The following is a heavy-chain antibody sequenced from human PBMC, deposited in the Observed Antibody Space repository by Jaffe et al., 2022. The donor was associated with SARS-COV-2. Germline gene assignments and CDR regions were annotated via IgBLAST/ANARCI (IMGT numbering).Heavy chain of an antibody. CDR1: GFTFSSYW. V-gene: IGHV3-74*01. Sequence: EVQLVESGGGLVQPGGSLRLSCAASGFTFSSYWMHWVRQAPGKGLVWVSRINSDGSSTSYADSVKGRFTISRDNAKNTLYLQMNSLRAEDTAVYYCARDLDQGSGSYSYYYYYGMDVWGQGTTVTVSS. CDR3: ARDLDQGSGSYSYYYYYGMDV. CDR2: INSDGSST. J-gene: IGHJ6*02. D-gene: IGHD1-26*01.